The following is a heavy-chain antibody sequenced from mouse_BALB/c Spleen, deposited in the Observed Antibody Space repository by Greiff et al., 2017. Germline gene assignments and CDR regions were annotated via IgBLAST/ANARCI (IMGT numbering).Heavy chain of an antibody. CDR3: AREREGAMDY. CDR1: GYTFTDYA. J-gene: IGHJ4*01. CDR2: ISTYYGDA. Sequence: VQLQQSGAELVRPGVSVKISCKGSGYTFTDYAMHWVKQSHAKSLEWIGVISTYYGDASYNQKFKGKATMTVDKSSSTAYMELARLTSEDSAIYYCAREREGAMDYWGQGTSVTVSS. V-gene: IGHV1S137*01.